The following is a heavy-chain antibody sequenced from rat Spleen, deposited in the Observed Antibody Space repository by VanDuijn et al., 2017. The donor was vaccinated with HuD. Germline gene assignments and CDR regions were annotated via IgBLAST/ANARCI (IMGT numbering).Heavy chain of an antibody. CDR1: GFTFSDYA. CDR3: TRGRVYFGYTGFEY. D-gene: IGHD4-3*01. V-gene: IGHV5-17*01. CDR2: IVFDSSGI. Sequence: EVQLVESGGGLVQPGNSLKLSCAASGFTFSDYAMAWVRQSPEKGLEWVATIVFDSSGIYYRNSVKGRFTLSRDVTKTTLYLQMSSLRSEDTATYYCTRGRVYFGYTGFEYWGPGTMVTVSS. J-gene: IGHJ1*01.